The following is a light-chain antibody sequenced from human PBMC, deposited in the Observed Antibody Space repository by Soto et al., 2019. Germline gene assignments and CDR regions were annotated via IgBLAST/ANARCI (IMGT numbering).Light chain of an antibody. Sequence: DIQMTQSPSTLSASVGDRVTITCRASQSISTWLAWYQQKPGKAPKLLIYKASNLEGGVPSRFSGSGSGTGFTITISGLQPDDLATYYCQQYNAYPLTFGGGTTVEIK. CDR3: QQYNAYPLT. J-gene: IGKJ4*01. V-gene: IGKV1-5*03. CDR2: KAS. CDR1: QSISTW.